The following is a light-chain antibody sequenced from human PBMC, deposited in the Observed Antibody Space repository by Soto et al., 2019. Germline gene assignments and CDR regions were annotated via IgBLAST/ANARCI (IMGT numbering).Light chain of an antibody. CDR3: CSYASTM. CDR2: EGD. V-gene: IGLV2-23*01. CDR1: TSDVGSYNL. J-gene: IGLJ3*02. Sequence: QSALTQPASMSGSPGQSITIACTGSTSDVGSYNLVSWYQQHPGKGPKLIIYEGDKRPSGVSSRFTGSQSGNTASLTISGLQPEDEADYYCCSYASTMFGGGTKVTVL.